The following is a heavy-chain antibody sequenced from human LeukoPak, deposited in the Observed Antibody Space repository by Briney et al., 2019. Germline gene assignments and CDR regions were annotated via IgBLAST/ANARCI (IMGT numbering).Heavy chain of an antibody. D-gene: IGHD3-10*01. CDR1: GYTFTGYY. CDR3: ARVYGSGSYWKGGSGFDP. V-gene: IGHV1-2*02. J-gene: IGHJ5*02. CDR2: INPNSGGT. Sequence: GASVKVSCKASGYTFTGYYMHWVRQAPGQGLEWMGWINPNSGGTNYAQKFQGRVTMTRDTSISTAYMELSRLRSDDTAVYYCARVYGSGSYWKGGSGFDPWGQGTLVTVSS.